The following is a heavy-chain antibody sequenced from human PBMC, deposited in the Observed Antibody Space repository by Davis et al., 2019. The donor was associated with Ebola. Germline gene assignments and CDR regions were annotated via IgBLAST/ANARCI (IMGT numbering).Heavy chain of an antibody. D-gene: IGHD4-17*01. Sequence: GESLKISCAASGFTFSSNSMNWVRQAPGKGLEWASSISSSDTYIHYADSVKGRFTISRDNAKSSLYLQLNSLTAEDTAVYYCARGQLMDYGDYLDYWGQGTLVTVSS. V-gene: IGHV3-21*01. CDR3: ARGQLMDYGDYLDY. CDR1: GFTFSSNS. CDR2: ISSSDTYI. J-gene: IGHJ4*02.